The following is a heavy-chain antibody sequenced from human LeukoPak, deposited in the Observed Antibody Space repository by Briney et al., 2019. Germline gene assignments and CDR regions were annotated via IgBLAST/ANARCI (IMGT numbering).Heavy chain of an antibody. V-gene: IGHV3-21*01. CDR1: GFTLCSYS. D-gene: IGHD1-26*01. Sequence: GGSLSLSCALSGFTLCSYSTNGARQARRKGREWGSSIISSRCYIYYTVSVKGRFTISRDNAKNSLYLQMNSLRAEDTAVYYCARDKWELLRAATLIGDAFDIWGQGTMVTVSS. CDR3: ARDKWELLRAATLIGDAFDI. CDR2: IISSRCYI. J-gene: IGHJ3*02.